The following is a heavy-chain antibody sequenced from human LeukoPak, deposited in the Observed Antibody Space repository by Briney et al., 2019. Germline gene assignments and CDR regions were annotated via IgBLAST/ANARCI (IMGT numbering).Heavy chain of an antibody. CDR1: GGSISSYY. D-gene: IGHD6-13*01. V-gene: IGHV4-59*01. J-gene: IGHJ6*03. CDR2: IYYSGST. Sequence: PSETLSLTCTVSGGSISSYYWSWIRQPPGKGLEWIGYIYYSGSTNYNPSLKSRVTISVDTSKNQFSLKLSSVTAADTAVYYCASLHFRSSSWYRPVNYYYYYMDVWGKGTTVTVSS. CDR3: ASLHFRSSSWYRPVNYYYYYMDV.